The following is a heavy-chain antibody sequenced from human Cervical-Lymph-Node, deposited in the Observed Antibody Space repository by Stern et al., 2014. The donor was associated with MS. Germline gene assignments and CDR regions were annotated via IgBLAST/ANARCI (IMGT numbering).Heavy chain of an antibody. CDR2: MSLVGGNK. Sequence: VQLVESGGGVVQPGRSLTLSCAASGFSLSNSAMHWVRQAPGKGLEWVAVMSLVGGNKKYGDSVKGRFSISRDKANNTLFLQMNSLRLEDTAVYYCMEVGDAMHVWGQGTTVIVSS. J-gene: IGHJ6*02. V-gene: IGHV3-30*18. CDR3: MEVGDAMHV. CDR1: GFSLSNSA.